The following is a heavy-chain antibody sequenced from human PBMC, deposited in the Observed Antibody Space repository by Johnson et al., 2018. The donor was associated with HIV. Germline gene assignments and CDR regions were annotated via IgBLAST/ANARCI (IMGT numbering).Heavy chain of an antibody. CDR3: ARGGDGYNSRIREPFGAFDI. D-gene: IGHD5-24*01. Sequence: VQLVESGGGLVKPGGSLRLSCAASGFTFSDYYMSWIRQAPGKGLEWVSYISSSGSTIYYADSVKGRFTISRDNAKNSLYLQMNSLRAEDTAVYYCARGGDGYNSRIREPFGAFDIWGQGTMVTVSS. V-gene: IGHV3-11*04. J-gene: IGHJ3*02. CDR1: GFTFSDYY. CDR2: ISSSGSTI.